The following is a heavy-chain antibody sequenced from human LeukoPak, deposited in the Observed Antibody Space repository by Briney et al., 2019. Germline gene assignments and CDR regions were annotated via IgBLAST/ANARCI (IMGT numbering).Heavy chain of an antibody. Sequence: SETLSLTCAVYGGSFSGYYWSWIRQPPGKGLEWIGEINHSGSINYNPSLKSRVTISVDTSKNQFSLKLSSVTAADTAVYYCARVVRITMIVVVTRDAFDIWGQGTMVTVSS. J-gene: IGHJ3*02. V-gene: IGHV4-34*01. D-gene: IGHD3-22*01. CDR1: GGSFSGYY. CDR3: ARVVRITMIVVVTRDAFDI. CDR2: INHSGSI.